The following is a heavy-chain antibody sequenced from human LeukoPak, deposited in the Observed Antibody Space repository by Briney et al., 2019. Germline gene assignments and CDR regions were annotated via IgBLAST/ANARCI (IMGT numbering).Heavy chain of an antibody. CDR1: AFTFSSYW. Sequence: GGSLRLSCAASAFTFSSYWMHWVRQAPGKGLVWVSRINGDGSSTTYADSVKGRFTISRDNAKNTLYLQMNSLRAEDTAVYYCARDPSTVGATPFDYWGQGTLVTVSS. CDR2: INGDGSST. V-gene: IGHV3-74*01. D-gene: IGHD1-26*01. J-gene: IGHJ4*02. CDR3: ARDPSTVGATPFDY.